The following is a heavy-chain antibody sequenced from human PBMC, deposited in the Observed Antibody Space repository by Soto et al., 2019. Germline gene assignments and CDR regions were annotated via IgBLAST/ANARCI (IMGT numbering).Heavy chain of an antibody. V-gene: IGHV3-15*01. CDR1: GFTFSNAW. J-gene: IGHJ6*02. CDR2: IKSKTDGGTT. CDR3: TTDRDYNYYYGMDV. Sequence: LRLSCAASGFTFSNAWMSWVRQAPGKGLEWVGRIKSKTDGGTTDYAAPVKGRFTISRDDSKNTLYLQMNSLKTEDTAVYYCTTDRDYNYYYGMDVWGQGTTVTVSS.